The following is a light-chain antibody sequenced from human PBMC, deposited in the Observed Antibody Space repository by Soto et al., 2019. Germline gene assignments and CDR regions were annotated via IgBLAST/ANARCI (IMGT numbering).Light chain of an antibody. CDR3: QQYNNWPLT. Sequence: EIVMTQSPATLSVSPGANATLSCRASHRVSTYLAWYQHNPGQAPRLLIYDVSTRATAIPDRFSGSGSGTEFTLTISSLHFDDIAVYYCQQYNNWPLTFGGGTKVEIK. CDR1: HRVSTY. CDR2: DVS. J-gene: IGKJ4*01. V-gene: IGKV3-15*01.